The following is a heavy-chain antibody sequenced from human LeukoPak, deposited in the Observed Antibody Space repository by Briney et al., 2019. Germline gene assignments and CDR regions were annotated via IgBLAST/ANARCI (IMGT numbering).Heavy chain of an antibody. CDR1: TFTLSWYS. Sequence: GRSLSLSCAVSTFTLSWYSMNGESQAPGEGLERVSSISSSRSYISYADSVKGRFTISRDNAKNSLYLQMNSLRAEDTALYYCARGDYDILTAHTDGGDYFDYWGQGTLVTVSS. V-gene: IGHV3-21*01. CDR2: ISSSRSYI. CDR3: ARGDYDILTAHTDGGDYFDY. D-gene: IGHD3-9*01. J-gene: IGHJ4*02.